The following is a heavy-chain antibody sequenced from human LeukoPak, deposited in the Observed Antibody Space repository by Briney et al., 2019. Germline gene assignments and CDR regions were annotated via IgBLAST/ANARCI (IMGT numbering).Heavy chain of an antibody. CDR3: AYAWFGERAGGDFDY. Sequence: GGPLRRSCAASGFTFSRYWMHWGRQAPGNGLLWVYLFSGECGGTDYTDAVKGRFTISRDNSKNALYLQMNILRTEDTALDYCAYAWFGERAGGDFDYWGEGTLVIVAS. D-gene: IGHD3-10*01. CDR2: FSGECGGT. J-gene: IGHJ4*02. V-gene: IGHV3-43*02. CDR1: GFTFSRYW.